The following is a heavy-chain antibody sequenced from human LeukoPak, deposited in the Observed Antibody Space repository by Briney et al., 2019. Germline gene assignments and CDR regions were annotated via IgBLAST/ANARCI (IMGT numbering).Heavy chain of an antibody. Sequence: GGSLRLSCAASGFTFSSYGMHWVRQAPGKGLEWVAVIWYDGSNKYYADSVKGRFTISRDNSKNTLYLQMNRLRAEDTAVYYCAKDREVNYYDSSGYYYPPYYFDYWGQGTLVTVSS. CDR1: GFTFSSYG. J-gene: IGHJ4*02. CDR3: AKDREVNYYDSSGYYYPPYYFDY. V-gene: IGHV3-33*06. CDR2: IWYDGSNK. D-gene: IGHD3-22*01.